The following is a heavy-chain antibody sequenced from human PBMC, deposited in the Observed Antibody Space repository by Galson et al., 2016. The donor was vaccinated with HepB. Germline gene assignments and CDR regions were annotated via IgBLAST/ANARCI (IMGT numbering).Heavy chain of an antibody. Sequence: SETLSLTCSVSGGSINSSSFYWGWIRQSPGRGLEWIGTLYFGANTYYNPSLKSRVTISVDTSNNQFSLKLTSVTAEDTAIYYCASKGKEWLVHGYFDYCGQGTLATVSS. CDR1: GGSINSSSFY. CDR3: ASKGKEWLVHGYFDY. CDR2: LYFGANT. V-gene: IGHV4-39*01. D-gene: IGHD6-19*01. J-gene: IGHJ4*02.